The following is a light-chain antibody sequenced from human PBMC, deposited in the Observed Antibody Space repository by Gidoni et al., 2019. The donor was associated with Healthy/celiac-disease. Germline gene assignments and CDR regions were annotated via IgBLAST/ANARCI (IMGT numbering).Light chain of an antibody. CDR2: GAS. V-gene: IGKV3-20*01. CDR1: QSVSSSY. CDR3: QQDGSSPYT. Sequence: IVFTPSPGTLPLSPGERATLSCRVSQSVSSSYLAWYQQKPGKAPRLLIYGASSRATGIPDRFSGSGSGTDFTLTISRLEPEDFAVYYCQQDGSSPYTFGQGTKLEIK. J-gene: IGKJ2*01.